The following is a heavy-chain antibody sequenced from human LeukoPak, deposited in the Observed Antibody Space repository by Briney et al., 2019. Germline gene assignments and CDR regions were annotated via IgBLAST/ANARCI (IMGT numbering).Heavy chain of an antibody. CDR1: GFTFSSYD. CDR2: IGTAGDT. J-gene: IGHJ4*02. D-gene: IGHD2-2*01. V-gene: IGHV3-13*01. CDR3: AKSPTLIVVPAAMFSY. Sequence: GGSLRLSCAASGFTFSSYDMHWVRQATGKGLEWVSAIGTAGDTYYPGSVKGRFTISRENAKNSLYLQMSSLRAGDTAVYYCAKSPTLIVVPAAMFSYWGQGTLVTVSS.